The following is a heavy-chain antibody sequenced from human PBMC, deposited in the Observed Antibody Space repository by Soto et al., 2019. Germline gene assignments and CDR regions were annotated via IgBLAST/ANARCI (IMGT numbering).Heavy chain of an antibody. D-gene: IGHD2-2*01. CDR3: ARLGYCSSTSCYVLILDY. J-gene: IGHJ4*02. CDR2: IYYSGST. Sequence: SETRSLTCTVSAGSISSYYWSWIRQPPGKGLEWIGYIYYSGSTNYNPSLKSRVTISVDTSKNQFSLKLSSVTAADTAVYYCARLGYCSSTSCYVLILDYWGQGTLVTVS. CDR1: AGSISSYY. V-gene: IGHV4-59*01.